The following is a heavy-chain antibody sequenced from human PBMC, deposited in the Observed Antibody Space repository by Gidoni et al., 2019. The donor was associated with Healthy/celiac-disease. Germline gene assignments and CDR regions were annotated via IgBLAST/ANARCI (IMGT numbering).Heavy chain of an antibody. Sequence: QVQLQESGPVLVKPSQTLSLTCTVPGASISSGDYYWSWIRQPPGKGLEWIGYIYYSGSTYYHPSLKSRVTISVDTSKNQFSLKLSSVTAADTAVYYCARRRVTTVYMDVWGKGTTVTVSS. CDR2: IYYSGST. CDR3: ARRRVTTVYMDV. CDR1: GASISSGDYY. V-gene: IGHV4-30-4*01. D-gene: IGHD4-17*01. J-gene: IGHJ6*03.